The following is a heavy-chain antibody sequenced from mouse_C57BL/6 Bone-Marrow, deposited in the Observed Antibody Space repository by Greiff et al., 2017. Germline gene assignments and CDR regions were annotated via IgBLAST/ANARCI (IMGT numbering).Heavy chain of an antibody. CDR2: IDPEDGET. V-gene: IGHV14-2*01. J-gene: IGHJ2*01. D-gene: IGHD2-4*01. CDR3: AFYDYYYFDY. CDR1: GFNIKDYY. Sequence: EVQLQQSGAELVKPGASVKLSCTASGFNIKDYYMHWVKQRTEQGLEWIGRIDPEDGETKYAPTFQGKATITADTSSNTAYLQLSSLTSEDTAVYYCAFYDYYYFDYWGQGTTLTVSS.